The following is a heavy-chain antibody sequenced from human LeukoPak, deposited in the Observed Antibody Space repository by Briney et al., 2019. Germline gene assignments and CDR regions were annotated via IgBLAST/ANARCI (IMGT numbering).Heavy chain of an antibody. V-gene: IGHV4-39*01. CDR1: GGSIRSTSYY. CDR3: ARNYYDGSGYWF. CDR2: GYYSGST. Sequence: SETLSLTCTVSGGSIRSTSYYWGWIHQPPGKGLEWIGGGYYSGSTHYNPSLKSRVTIFVDTSKNQFSLKLSSVTAADTAVYYCARNYYDGSGYWFWGQGALVTVSS. D-gene: IGHD3-22*01. J-gene: IGHJ4*02.